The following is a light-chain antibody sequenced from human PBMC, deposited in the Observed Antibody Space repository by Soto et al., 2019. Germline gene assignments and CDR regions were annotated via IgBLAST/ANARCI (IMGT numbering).Light chain of an antibody. Sequence: QSALTQPASVSGSPGQSITISCTGTSGDIGSYNFVSWYQQHPGKAPKLIISDVTSRPSGVSSRFSGSKSDNTASLTISGLQYEDEADYYCKSYTNSDTYVFGTGTKVTVL. CDR2: DVT. CDR3: KSYTNSDTYV. CDR1: SGDIGSYNF. J-gene: IGLJ1*01. V-gene: IGLV2-14*03.